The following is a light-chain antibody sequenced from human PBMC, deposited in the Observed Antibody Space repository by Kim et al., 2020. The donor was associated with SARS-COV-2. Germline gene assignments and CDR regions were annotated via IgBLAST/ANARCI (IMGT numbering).Light chain of an antibody. V-gene: IGLV3-1*01. Sequence: VSPGQTANITCSGDKLGDKYACWYQQKPGQSPVLVIYQDSKRPSGIPERFSGSNSGNTATLTISGTQAMDEADYYCQAWDSIHVVFGGGTKVTVL. J-gene: IGLJ2*01. CDR3: QAWDSIHVV. CDR1: KLGDKY. CDR2: QDS.